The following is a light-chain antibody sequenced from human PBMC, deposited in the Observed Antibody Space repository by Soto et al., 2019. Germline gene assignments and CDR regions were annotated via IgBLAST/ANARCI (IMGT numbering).Light chain of an antibody. J-gene: IGKJ1*01. CDR1: QSLAFGDGNIY. CDR3: VEASLLPHA. CDR2: KTS. Sequence: DIVLTQTPLSSPVTLGQPVSISCKSSQSLAFGDGNIYLNWLHQRPGQPPRLLIYKTSNRFSGVPDSLSGSGAGTDFTLKISKVEAEDVGVYYCVEASLLPHAFGQGTKVEVK. V-gene: IGKV2-24*01.